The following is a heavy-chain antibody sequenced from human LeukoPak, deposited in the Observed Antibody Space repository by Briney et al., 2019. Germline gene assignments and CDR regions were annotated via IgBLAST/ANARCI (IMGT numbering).Heavy chain of an antibody. V-gene: IGHV4-4*07. CDR2: IYTSGST. CDR1: GGSISSYY. Sequence: SETLSLTCTVSGGSISSYYWSWIRQPAGKGLEWIGRIYTSGSTNYNPSLKSRVTMSVDKSKNQFSLKLSSVTAADTAVYYCARDFGIVGARALYYFDYWGQGTLVTVSS. CDR3: ARDFGIVGARALYYFDY. J-gene: IGHJ4*02. D-gene: IGHD1-26*01.